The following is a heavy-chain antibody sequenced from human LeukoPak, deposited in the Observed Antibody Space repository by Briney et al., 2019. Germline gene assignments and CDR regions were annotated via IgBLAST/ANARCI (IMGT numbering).Heavy chain of an antibody. Sequence: PGGSLRLSCAASGFTFSSYAMSGVRQAPGKGLEWVSAISGSGGSTYYADSVKGRFTISRDNSKNTLYLQMNSLRAEDTAVYYCAKDLESSSSGWYEEFDPWGQGTLVTVSS. CDR2: ISGSGGST. CDR3: AKDLESSSSGWYEEFDP. J-gene: IGHJ5*02. CDR1: GFTFSSYA. V-gene: IGHV3-23*01. D-gene: IGHD6-19*01.